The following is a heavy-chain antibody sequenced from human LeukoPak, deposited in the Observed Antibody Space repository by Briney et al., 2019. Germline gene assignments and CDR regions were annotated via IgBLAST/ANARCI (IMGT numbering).Heavy chain of an antibody. D-gene: IGHD3-22*01. CDR2: ISAYNGNT. CDR3: ARDSANTMIVVAPGYMDV. V-gene: IGHV1-18*01. J-gene: IGHJ6*03. Sequence: ASVKVSCKASGYTFTSYGISWVRQAPGQGLEWMGWISAYNGNTNYAQKLQGRVIMTTDTSTSTAYMELRSLRSDDTAVYYCARDSANTMIVVAPGYMDVWGKGTTVTVSS. CDR1: GYTFTSYG.